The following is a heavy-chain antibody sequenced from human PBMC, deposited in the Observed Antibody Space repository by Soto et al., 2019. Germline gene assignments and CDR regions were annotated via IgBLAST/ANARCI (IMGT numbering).Heavy chain of an antibody. CDR2: INSNSGAT. CDR3: ARGGGTILAPLP. J-gene: IGHJ5*02. D-gene: IGHD3-3*01. V-gene: IGHV1-2*02. Sequence: QVQLVQSGAEVKKPGASVKVSCKASGYTFTGYFMHWVRQAPGQGLEWMGWINSNSGATQYAQKFQGRVTLSRDTSISTAYMELRGLRSDDTAVYYCARGGGTILAPLPWGQGTLVTVSS. CDR1: GYTFTGYF.